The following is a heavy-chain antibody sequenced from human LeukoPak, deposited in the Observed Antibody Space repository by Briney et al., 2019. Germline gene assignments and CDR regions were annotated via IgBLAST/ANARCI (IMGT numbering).Heavy chain of an antibody. CDR1: GFTFSSYE. CDR2: ISSRGSII. V-gene: IGHV3-48*03. CDR3: ARASYCSSTSCYPTYYFDY. J-gene: IGHJ4*02. D-gene: IGHD2-2*01. Sequence: GGSLRLSCAASGFTFSSYEMNWVRQAPGKGLEWVSYISSRGSIIYDADSVKGRFTISRDNAKNSLYLQMNSLRAEDTAVYYCARASYCSSTSCYPTYYFDYWGQGTLVTVSS.